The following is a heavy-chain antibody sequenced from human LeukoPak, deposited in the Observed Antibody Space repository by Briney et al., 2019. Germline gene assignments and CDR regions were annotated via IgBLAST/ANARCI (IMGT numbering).Heavy chain of an antibody. Sequence: SETLSLTCSVFGGSISSHYWSWIRQPPGKGLEWIGSIYYSGSTYYNPSLKSRVTISVDTSKNQFSLKLSSVTAADTAVYYCARRDGYNYSDYWGQGTLVTVSS. V-gene: IGHV4-59*05. J-gene: IGHJ4*02. CDR2: IYYSGST. CDR1: GGSISSHY. CDR3: ARRDGYNYSDY. D-gene: IGHD5-24*01.